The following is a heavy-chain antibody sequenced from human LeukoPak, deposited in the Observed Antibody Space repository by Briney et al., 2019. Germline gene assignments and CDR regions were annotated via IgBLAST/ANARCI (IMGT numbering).Heavy chain of an antibody. CDR2: IYYSGSA. J-gene: IGHJ4*02. D-gene: IGHD3-10*01. CDR1: GGAIGSDGYY. V-gene: IGHV4-31*03. Sequence: PSETLSLTCSVSGGAIGSDGYYWNWIRQHPGKGLERIGYIYYSGSASYNPSLKSRVTISVDTSKNQFSLRLSSVTAADTAVYCCARGSYYGFSGDSWGQGSLVTVSS. CDR3: ARGSYYGFSGDS.